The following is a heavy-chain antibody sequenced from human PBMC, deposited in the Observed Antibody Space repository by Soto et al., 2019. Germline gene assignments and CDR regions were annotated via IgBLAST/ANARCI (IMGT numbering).Heavy chain of an antibody. CDR1: GGSISSGDYY. V-gene: IGHV4-30-4*08. J-gene: IGHJ6*02. D-gene: IGHD3-22*01. Sequence: SETLSLTCTVSGGSISSGDYYWSWIRQPPGKGLEWIGYIYYSGSTYYNPSLKSRVTISVDTSKNQFSLKLSSVTAADTAVYYCARDSYYYDSSGYYGRYGMDVWGQGTTVTVSS. CDR3: ARDSYYYDSSGYYGRYGMDV. CDR2: IYYSGST.